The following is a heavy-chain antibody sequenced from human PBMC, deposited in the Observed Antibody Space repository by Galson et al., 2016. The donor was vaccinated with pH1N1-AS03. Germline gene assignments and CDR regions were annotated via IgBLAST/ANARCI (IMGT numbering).Heavy chain of an antibody. Sequence: SVKVSCKASGYTFTTYAIHWVRQAPGQSLEWMGRINVGNGNTKYSQNFQGRVTITRETYASTAYMELSSLTSEDTAVYYRVREDRYGDFFYFDYWGQGSLVTVSS. CDR1: GYTFTTYA. CDR2: INVGNGNT. D-gene: IGHD4-17*01. V-gene: IGHV1-3*01. CDR3: VREDRYGDFFYFDY. J-gene: IGHJ4*02.